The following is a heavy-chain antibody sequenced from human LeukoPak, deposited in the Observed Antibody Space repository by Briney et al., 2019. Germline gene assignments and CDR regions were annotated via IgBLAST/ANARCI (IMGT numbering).Heavy chain of an antibody. Sequence: ASVKVSCKASGYTFTSYYMHWVRQAPGQGLEWMGIINPSGGSTSYAQKFQGRVTMARDTSTSTVYMELSSLRSEDTAVYYCAEGEYDFWSGEQKPYFDYWGQGTLVTVSS. CDR2: INPSGGST. V-gene: IGHV1-46*01. D-gene: IGHD3-3*01. J-gene: IGHJ4*02. CDR3: AEGEYDFWSGEQKPYFDY. CDR1: GYTFTSYY.